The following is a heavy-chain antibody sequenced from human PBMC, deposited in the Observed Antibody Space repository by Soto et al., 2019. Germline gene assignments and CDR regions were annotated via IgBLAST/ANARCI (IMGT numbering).Heavy chain of an antibody. CDR1: GFTFSDYA. CDR2: ISFNGINT. J-gene: IGHJ4*02. CDR3: ARDVSGFEYFDF. D-gene: IGHD3-9*01. Sequence: QVQLVESGGGVVQPGRSLRLSCAGSGFTFSDYAMHWVSQAPGRGPEWLALISFNGINTYYADSVKGRFTISRDNSKNTLFLQMNTLRAEDTAVYYCARDVSGFEYFDFWGQGTLVTVSS. V-gene: IGHV3-30-3*01.